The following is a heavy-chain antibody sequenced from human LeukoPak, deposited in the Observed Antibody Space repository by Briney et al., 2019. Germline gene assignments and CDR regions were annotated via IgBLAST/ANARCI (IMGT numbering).Heavy chain of an antibody. V-gene: IGHV3-48*03. CDR3: ARDLRHYDFWSGYPFDP. D-gene: IGHD3-3*01. J-gene: IGHJ5*02. CDR2: ISSSGSTI. Sequence: GGSLRLSCAASGFTFSSYEMNWVRQAPGKGLEWVSYISSSGSTIYYADSVKGRFTISRDNAKNSLYLQMNSLRAEDTAVYYCARDLRHYDFWSGYPFDPWGQGTLVTVSS. CDR1: GFTFSSYE.